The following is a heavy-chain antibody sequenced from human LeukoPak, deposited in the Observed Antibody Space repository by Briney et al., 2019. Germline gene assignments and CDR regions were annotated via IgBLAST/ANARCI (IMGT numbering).Heavy chain of an antibody. CDR3: AKPGSQWLVRWYFDY. D-gene: IGHD6-19*01. V-gene: IGHV3-30*18. CDR1: GFTFSSYG. Sequence: PGGSLRLSCAASGFTFSSYGMHWVRQAPGKGLEWVAVISYDGSNKYYADSVKGRFTISRDNSKNTLYLQMNSLRAEDTAVYYCAKPGSQWLVRWYFDYWGQGTLVTVSS. J-gene: IGHJ4*02. CDR2: ISYDGSNK.